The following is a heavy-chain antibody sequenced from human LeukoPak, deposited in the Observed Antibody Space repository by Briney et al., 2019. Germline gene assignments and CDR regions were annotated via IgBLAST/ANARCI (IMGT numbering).Heavy chain of an antibody. CDR2: ISTYNGDT. Sequence: ASVKVSCKASGYIFTSYGITWVRQAPGQGLEWMGWISTYNGDTNYAQKFQGRVTVTADKSTSTAYMELSSLRSEDTAVYYCARSSIIAAAGPYYFDYWGQGTLVTVSS. CDR1: GYIFTSYG. D-gene: IGHD6-13*01. CDR3: ARSSIIAAAGPYYFDY. J-gene: IGHJ4*02. V-gene: IGHV1-18*01.